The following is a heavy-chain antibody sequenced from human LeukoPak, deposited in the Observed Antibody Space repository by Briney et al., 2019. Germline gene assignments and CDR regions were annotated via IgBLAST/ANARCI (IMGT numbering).Heavy chain of an antibody. CDR2: ISGSGGST. J-gene: IGHJ4*02. CDR3: AKGWTAMATFDY. V-gene: IGHV3-23*01. Sequence: GGSLRLSCAASGFTFSSHAMSWVRQAPGKGLEWVSAISGSGGSTYYADSVKGRFTISRDNSKNTLYLRMNSLRAEDTAVYYCAKGWTAMATFDYWGQGTLVTVSS. D-gene: IGHD5-18*01. CDR1: GFTFSSHA.